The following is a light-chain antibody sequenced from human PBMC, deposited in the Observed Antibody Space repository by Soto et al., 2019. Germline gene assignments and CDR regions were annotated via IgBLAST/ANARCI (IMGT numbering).Light chain of an antibody. CDR1: QTISNY. CDR3: QQSYNFPFS. CDR2: GAS. J-gene: IGKJ3*01. V-gene: IGKV1-39*01. Sequence: DIPMTQSPASLAASLGDRITISCRASQTISNYLTWNHQKPGEAPKILIYGASTLQSGVPSSVSGSGSGTEFTLSVSSLQPEDFGTYYCQQSYNFPFSFGLGTKV.